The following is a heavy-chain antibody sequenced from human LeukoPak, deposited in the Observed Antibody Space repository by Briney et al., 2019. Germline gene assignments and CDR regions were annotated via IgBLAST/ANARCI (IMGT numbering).Heavy chain of an antibody. D-gene: IGHD4-17*01. J-gene: IGHJ4*02. CDR1: GFTFSSYS. V-gene: IGHV3-21*01. CDR2: ISSSSSYI. CDR3: ARGGSVVGDYSFDY. Sequence: PGGSLRLSCAASGFTFSSYSMTWVRQAPGKGPEWVSSISSSSSYIYYADSVKGRFTISRDNAKNSLYLQMNSLRAEDTAVYYCARGGSVVGDYSFDYWGQGTLVTVSS.